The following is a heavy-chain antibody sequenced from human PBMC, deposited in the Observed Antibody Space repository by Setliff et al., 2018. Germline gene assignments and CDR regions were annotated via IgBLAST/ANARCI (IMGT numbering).Heavy chain of an antibody. D-gene: IGHD3-3*01. V-gene: IGHV4-34*01. Sequence: SETLSLTCTVYGGSFSNYYWGWIRQSPGKGLEWIGEINDSGTTNYSPPLKSRVTISLDASTNQFSLKLRSVSAADTAVYYCRYWSGYYNNDYWGQGTLVTVSS. CDR3: RYWSGYYNNDY. J-gene: IGHJ4*02. CDR2: INDSGTT. CDR1: GGSFSNYY.